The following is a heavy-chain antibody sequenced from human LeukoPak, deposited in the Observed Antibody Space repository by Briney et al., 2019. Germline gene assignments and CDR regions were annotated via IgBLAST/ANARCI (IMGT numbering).Heavy chain of an antibody. V-gene: IGHV4-30-2*01. CDR1: GGSSSSGGYY. Sequence: SQTLPLTGTVSGGSSSSGGYYWSWIRQPPGKGLEWIGYIYHSGSTYYNPSLKSRVTISVDRSKNQFSLKLSSVTAADTAVYYCASTYNWNYALDYWGQGTLVTVSS. D-gene: IGHD1-7*01. CDR2: IYHSGST. CDR3: ASTYNWNYALDY. J-gene: IGHJ4*02.